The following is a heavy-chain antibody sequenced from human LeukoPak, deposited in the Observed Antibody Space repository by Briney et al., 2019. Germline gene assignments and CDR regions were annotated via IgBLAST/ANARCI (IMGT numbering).Heavy chain of an antibody. CDR1: GGSLSTYF. J-gene: IGHJ4*02. Sequence: SETLSLTCTVSGGSLSTYFWTWIRQPAGKGLEWIGRIYASGGTTHTPSLKSRVTMSVDTSKSQFSLKLSSVTAANTAVYYCARAVYDTSGYYIDYWGQGTLVTVSS. D-gene: IGHD3-22*01. CDR2: IYASGGT. CDR3: ARAVYDTSGYYIDY. V-gene: IGHV4-4*07.